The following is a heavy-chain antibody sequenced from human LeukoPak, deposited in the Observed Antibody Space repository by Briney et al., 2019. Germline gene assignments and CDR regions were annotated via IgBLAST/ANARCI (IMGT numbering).Heavy chain of an antibody. CDR3: ARHQSRYTHGRAFVY. D-gene: IGHD5-18*01. CDR1: GGSISSYY. V-gene: IGHV4-59*12. CDR2: VYYSGST. J-gene: IGHJ4*02. Sequence: KSSETLSLTCTVSGGSISSYYWSWIRQPPGKGLEWIGYVYYSGSTNYNPSLKSRVTMSVDTSKNQFSLKLRSVTAADTAVYFCARHQSRYTHGRAFVYWGEGTLVTVSS.